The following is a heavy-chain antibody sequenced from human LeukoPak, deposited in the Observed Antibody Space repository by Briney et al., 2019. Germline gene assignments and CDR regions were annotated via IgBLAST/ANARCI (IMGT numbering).Heavy chain of an antibody. CDR3: ARKRADTWYYFDY. CDR2: MYHSGST. D-gene: IGHD2-2*02. V-gene: IGHV4-4*02. J-gene: IGHJ4*02. Sequence: PSETLSLTCAVSGGSISSNNWWSWVRQPPGKGLEWIGEMYHSGSTNYNPSLKSRVTISVDKSKNQFSLKLSSVTAADTAVYYCARKRADTWYYFDYWGQGTLVTVSS. CDR1: GGSISSNNW.